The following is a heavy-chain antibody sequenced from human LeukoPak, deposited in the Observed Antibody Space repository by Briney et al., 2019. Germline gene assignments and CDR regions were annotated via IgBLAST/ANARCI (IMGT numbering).Heavy chain of an antibody. J-gene: IGHJ4*02. CDR3: RSNSNGNQVFDY. Sequence: GESLRLSCAASGYIFSDWYIDWVRQVPGKGLEWVGRVRNKANGQTTEYAASVKGRFTISRDDSKNSAYLQMNSLKTEDTAVYCARSNSNGNQVFDYWGQGTTATVSS. V-gene: IGHV3-72*01. CDR1: GYIFSDWY. CDR2: VRNKANGQTT. D-gene: IGHD4-11*01.